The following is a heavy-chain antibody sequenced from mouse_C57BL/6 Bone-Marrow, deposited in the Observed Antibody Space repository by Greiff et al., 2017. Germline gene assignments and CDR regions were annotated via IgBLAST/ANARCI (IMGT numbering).Heavy chain of an antibody. V-gene: IGHV1-72*01. D-gene: IGHD1-1*01. J-gene: IGHJ1*03. CDR1: GYTFTSYW. Sequence: QVQLKQPGAELVKPGASVKLSCKASGYTFTSYWMHWVKQRPGRGLEWIGRIDPNSGGTKYNEKFKSKATLTVDKPSSTAYVQLSSLTSEDSAVYYCARSYYYGSSYWYFDVWGTGTTVTVSS. CDR3: ARSYYYGSSYWYFDV. CDR2: IDPNSGGT.